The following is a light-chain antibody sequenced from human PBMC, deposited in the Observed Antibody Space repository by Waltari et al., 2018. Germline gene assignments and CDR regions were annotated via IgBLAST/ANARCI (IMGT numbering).Light chain of an antibody. CDR3: SSYTSSSTWV. CDR1: SSEVGGSNY. CDR2: EVS. Sequence: QSALTHPASVSAFPGQSIIISCTGTSSEVGGSNYVSWYQQNPGKDPKVMSYEVSKRPAGVSNRFSGSKSGSAASLTISGLQAEDEADYYCSSYTSSSTWVFGGGTKLTVL. J-gene: IGLJ3*02. V-gene: IGLV2-14*01.